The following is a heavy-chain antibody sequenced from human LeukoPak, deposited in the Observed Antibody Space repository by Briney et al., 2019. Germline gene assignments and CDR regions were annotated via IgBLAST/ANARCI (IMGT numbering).Heavy chain of an antibody. V-gene: IGHV3-48*01. Sequence: PGGSLRLSCAASGFTFSSYGMNWVRLAPGKGLEWLSYISSRISTIYYADSVKGRYTISRDNAKNSLYLQMNSLRAEDTAVYYCARDYTGGWNDFWGQGTLVTVSS. D-gene: IGHD7-27*01. CDR3: ARDYTGGWNDF. CDR2: ISSRISTI. CDR1: GFTFSSYG. J-gene: IGHJ4*02.